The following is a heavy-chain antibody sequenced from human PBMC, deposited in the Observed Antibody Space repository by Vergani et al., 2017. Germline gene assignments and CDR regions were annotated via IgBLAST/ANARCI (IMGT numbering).Heavy chain of an antibody. V-gene: IGHV1-46*03. CDR1: GYTFTSYY. CDR3: ARARHIRAVDY. CDR2: INPSCGST. D-gene: IGHD2-21*01. J-gene: IGHJ4*02. Sequence: QVQLVQSGAEVKKPGASVKVSCKASGYTFTSYYLHWVRQAPGQGLAWMGIINPSCGSTSYAQKFQGRVTMTRDTSTSTVYMELSSLRSEDTAVYYCARARHIRAVDYWGQGTLVTVSS.